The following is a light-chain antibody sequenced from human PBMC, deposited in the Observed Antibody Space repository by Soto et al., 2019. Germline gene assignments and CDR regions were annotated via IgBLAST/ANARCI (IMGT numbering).Light chain of an antibody. Sequence: TIFFNSGSRDVGGYNYVSWYQQHPGKAPQLMIYDVSNRPSGVSNRFSGSKSGNTASLAISGLQAEDEADYYCSSYTSSDTYVFGTGTKVTVL. CDR2: DVS. CDR3: SSYTSSDTYV. V-gene: IGLV2-14*04. J-gene: IGLJ1*01. CDR1: SRDVGGYNY.